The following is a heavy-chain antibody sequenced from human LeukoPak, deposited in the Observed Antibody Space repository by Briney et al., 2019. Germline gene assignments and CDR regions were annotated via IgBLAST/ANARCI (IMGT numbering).Heavy chain of an antibody. D-gene: IGHD6-6*01. CDR2: ISGSGGST. V-gene: IGHV3-23*01. Sequence: GGSLRLSCAASGFTFSSYAMSWVRQAPGKGLEWVSAISGSGGSTYYADSVKGRFTISRDNSKNTLYLQMNSLRAEDTAVYYCAKGKGNVAARRGPFDYWGQGTLVTVSS. J-gene: IGHJ4*02. CDR3: AKGKGNVAARRGPFDY. CDR1: GFTFSSYA.